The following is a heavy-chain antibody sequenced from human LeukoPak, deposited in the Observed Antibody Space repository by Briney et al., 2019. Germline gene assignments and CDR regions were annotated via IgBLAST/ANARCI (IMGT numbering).Heavy chain of an antibody. CDR3: ARVRGNSCDY. V-gene: IGHV1-2*02. D-gene: IGHD6-13*01. Sequence: ASVKVSCKTSGYTLSDYYMHWVRQASGQGLEWMGWIRGDTGDTDSPQKFQGRVTMTRDTSSNTAYMELSRLTFDDTARYFCARVRGNSCDYWGQGTLVTVSS. CDR1: GYTLSDYY. J-gene: IGHJ4*02. CDR2: IRGDTGDT.